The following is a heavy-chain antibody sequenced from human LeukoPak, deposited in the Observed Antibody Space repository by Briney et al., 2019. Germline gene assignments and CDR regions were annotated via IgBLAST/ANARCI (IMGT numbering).Heavy chain of an antibody. CDR3: ARVGYCSSTSCYPLDY. D-gene: IGHD2-2*01. CDR2: INHSGST. CDR1: GGSFSGYY. Sequence: SETLSLTCAVYGGSFSGYYWSWIRQPPGKGLEWIGEINHSGSTNYNPSLKSRVTISVDTSKNQLSLKLSSVTAADTAVYYCARVGYCSSTSCYPLDYWGQGTLVTVPS. V-gene: IGHV4-34*01. J-gene: IGHJ4*02.